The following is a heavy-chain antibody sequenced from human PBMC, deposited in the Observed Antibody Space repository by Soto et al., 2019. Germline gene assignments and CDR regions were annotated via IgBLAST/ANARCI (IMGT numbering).Heavy chain of an antibody. CDR1: GYTFSGYY. V-gene: IGHV1-2*02. CDR3: ARVYCSGGSCHLGWFDP. Sequence: ASVKVSCKASGYTFSGYYIHWVRQAPGQGLEWMGWINPNSGDTNYAQKLQGRVTMTTDTSTSTAYMELRSLRSDDTAVYYCARVYCSGGSCHLGWFDPWGQETLVTVSS. CDR2: INPNSGDT. J-gene: IGHJ5*02. D-gene: IGHD2-15*01.